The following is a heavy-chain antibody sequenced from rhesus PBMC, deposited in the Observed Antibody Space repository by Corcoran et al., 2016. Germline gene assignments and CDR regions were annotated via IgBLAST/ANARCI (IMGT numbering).Heavy chain of an antibody. D-gene: IGHD1-32*01. J-gene: IGHJ5-2*01. CDR3: ARGLMTGHSYLDV. V-gene: IGHV4-73*01. CDR2: IG. CDR1: GDSVGNSYY. Sequence: QVKLDQSGEGLIKPSETLSLTCVVSGDSVGNSYYWSWIRQTPGEGREWIGYIGVYNASLRGRVSMSKDTSKNQCSLQLTSLTAADTAIYYCARGLMTGHSYLDVWGPGVLVTVSS.